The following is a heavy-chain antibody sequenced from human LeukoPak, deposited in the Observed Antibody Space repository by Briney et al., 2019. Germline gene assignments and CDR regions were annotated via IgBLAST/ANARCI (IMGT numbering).Heavy chain of an antibody. CDR3: AKDRIPYLTGTIGDSFDY. CDR2: ISYDGSNK. Sequence: GGSLRLSCAASGFTFSSYGMDWVRQAPGKGLEWMAIISYDGSNKYYADPVKGRFTISRDNSKNTLYLQMNSLRAEDTAVYYCAKDRIPYLTGTIGDSFDYWGQGTLVTVSS. J-gene: IGHJ4*02. V-gene: IGHV3-30*18. CDR1: GFTFSSYG. D-gene: IGHD1-7*01.